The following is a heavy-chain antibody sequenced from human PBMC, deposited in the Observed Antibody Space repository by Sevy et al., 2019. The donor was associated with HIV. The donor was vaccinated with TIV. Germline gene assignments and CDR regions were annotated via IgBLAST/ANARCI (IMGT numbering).Heavy chain of an antibody. CDR1: GGSIDDYY. D-gene: IGHD6-13*01. CDR2: IYYNENT. Sequence: SETLSLTCAVSGGSIDDYYWSWIRQPPGKGLEWIGDIYYNENTKYNPSLKSRVTISIDTSKNQFSLKVTSVTAVDTAMYYCARHARAAGIGGGRWFYPWGQGTLVTVSS. V-gene: IGHV4-59*08. CDR3: ARHARAAGIGGGRWFYP. J-gene: IGHJ5*02.